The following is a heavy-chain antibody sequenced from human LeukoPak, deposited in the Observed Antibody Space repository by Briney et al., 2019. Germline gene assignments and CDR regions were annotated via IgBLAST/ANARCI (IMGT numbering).Heavy chain of an antibody. Sequence: SETLSLTCAVYGGSFSGYYWSWIRQPPGKGLEWIGEINHSGSTNYNPSPKSRVTISVDTSKNQFSLKLSSVTAADTAVYYCARRGQLRAFDIWGQGTMVTVSS. CDR1: GGSFSGYY. J-gene: IGHJ3*02. V-gene: IGHV4-34*01. D-gene: IGHD6-13*01. CDR2: INHSGST. CDR3: ARRGQLRAFDI.